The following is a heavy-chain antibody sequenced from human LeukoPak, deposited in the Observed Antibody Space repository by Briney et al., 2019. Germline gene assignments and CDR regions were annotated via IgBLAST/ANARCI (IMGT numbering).Heavy chain of an antibody. V-gene: IGHV1-18*01. CDR1: GYTFTSYG. CDR2: ISAYNGNT. CDR3: ASYSGNDPRSFDY. D-gene: IGHD1-26*01. J-gene: IGHJ4*02. Sequence: ASVKVSCKTSGYTFTSYGISLVRQAPGQGLEWMGWISAYNGNTNYAQKLQGRVTMTTDTSTSTAYMELRSLRSDDTAVYYCASYSGNDPRSFDYLVQGTLVTVSS.